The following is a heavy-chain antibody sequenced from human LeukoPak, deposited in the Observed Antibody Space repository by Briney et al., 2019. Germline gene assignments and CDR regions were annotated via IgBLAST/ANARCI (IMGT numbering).Heavy chain of an antibody. CDR3: ARDAVDRNIVAVISAPLADY. CDR1: GYTFISHG. J-gene: IGHJ4*02. Sequence: ASVKVSCKASGYTFISHGISWVRQAPGQGLGWMGWINCNNGYTNYAQKFQGRVTMTTDTSTSTAYMELRSLRSDDTAVYYCARDAVDRNIVAVISAPLADYWGQGTLVTVSS. CDR2: INCNNGYT. D-gene: IGHD2-15*01. V-gene: IGHV1-18*01.